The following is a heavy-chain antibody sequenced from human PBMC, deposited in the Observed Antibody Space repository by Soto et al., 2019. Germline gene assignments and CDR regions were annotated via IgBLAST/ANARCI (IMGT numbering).Heavy chain of an antibody. CDR2: ISYDGSNK. CDR1: GFTFSSYG. J-gene: IGHJ4*02. D-gene: IGHD2-21*02. CDR3: AKERYSYCGGDCYSSGFDY. V-gene: IGHV3-30*18. Sequence: GGSLRLSCADSGFTFSSYGMHWVRQAPGKGLEWVAVISYDGSNKYYADSVKGRFTISRDNSKNTLYLQMNSLRAEDTAVYYCAKERYSYCGGDCYSSGFDYWGQGTLVTVSS.